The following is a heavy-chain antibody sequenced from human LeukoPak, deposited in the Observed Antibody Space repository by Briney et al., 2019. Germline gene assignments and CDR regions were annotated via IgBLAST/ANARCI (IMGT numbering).Heavy chain of an antibody. Sequence: SVKDSCKASGGTFSSYTISWVRQAPGQGLEWMGRIIPILGIANYAQKFQGRVTITADKSTSTAYMELSSLRSEDTAVYYCARDQYYDFWSGYIFDYWGQGTLVTVSS. J-gene: IGHJ4*02. D-gene: IGHD3-3*01. CDR3: ARDQYYDFWSGYIFDY. V-gene: IGHV1-69*04. CDR1: GGTFSSYT. CDR2: IIPILGIA.